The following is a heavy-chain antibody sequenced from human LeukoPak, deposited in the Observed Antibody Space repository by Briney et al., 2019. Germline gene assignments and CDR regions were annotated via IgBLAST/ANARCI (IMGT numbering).Heavy chain of an antibody. V-gene: IGHV3-21*01. CDR3: ARQSGYDPAGPPFFDY. Sequence: PGGSLRLSCAASGFTFSSYATNWVRQAPGKGLEWVSSISSSSSYIYYADSVKGRFTISRDNAKNSLYLQMNSLRAEDTAVYYCARQSGYDPAGPPFFDYWGQGTLVTVSS. CDR2: ISSSSSYI. D-gene: IGHD5-12*01. CDR1: GFTFSSYA. J-gene: IGHJ4*02.